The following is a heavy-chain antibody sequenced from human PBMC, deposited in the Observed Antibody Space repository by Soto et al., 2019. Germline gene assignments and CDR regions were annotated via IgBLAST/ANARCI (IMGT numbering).Heavy chain of an antibody. Sequence: KTSETLSLTCAVYGGACSRYYWSCIRQPPGKGLEWIGEINHSGSTNYNPSLKSRVTISVDTSKNQFSLKLSSVTAAETAVYYCARGRRSVDGTWADYYYYYGMDVWGQGTTVTVS. CDR3: ARGRRSVDGTWADYYYYYGMDV. J-gene: IGHJ6*02. V-gene: IGHV4-34*01. D-gene: IGHD6-19*01. CDR2: INHSGST. CDR1: GGACSRYY.